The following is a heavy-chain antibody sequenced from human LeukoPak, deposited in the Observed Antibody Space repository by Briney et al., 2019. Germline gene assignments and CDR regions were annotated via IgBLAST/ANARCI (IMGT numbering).Heavy chain of an antibody. CDR1: GYTLIDYY. CDR2: INPRGGST. CDR3: AREVSGYDS. J-gene: IGHJ4*02. Sequence: GASVKVSCRASGYTLIDYYIHWVRQAPGQGLEWMGRINPRGGSTKYAQNFQDRVTMTRDTSTSTVYMELSSLRSEDTAVYYCAREVSGYDSWGQGTLVTVSS. V-gene: IGHV1-46*01. D-gene: IGHD5-12*01.